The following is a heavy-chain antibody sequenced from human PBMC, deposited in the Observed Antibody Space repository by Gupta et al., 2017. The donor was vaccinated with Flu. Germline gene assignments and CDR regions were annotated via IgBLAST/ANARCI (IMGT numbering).Heavy chain of an antibody. D-gene: IGHD1-26*01. Sequence: FSSFAMTGVRQAPGKGLEWVSTISGSGANTYYADSVKGRFTISRDNSKNTLYLQMDSLRADDTAVYYCAKDQAPLMGASDYWGQGTLVTVSS. V-gene: IGHV3-23*01. CDR2: ISGSGANT. CDR3: AKDQAPLMGASDY. CDR1: FSSFA. J-gene: IGHJ4*02.